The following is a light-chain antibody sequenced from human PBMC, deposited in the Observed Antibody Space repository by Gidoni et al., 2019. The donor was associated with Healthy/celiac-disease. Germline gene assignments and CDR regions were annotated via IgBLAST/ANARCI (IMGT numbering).Light chain of an antibody. CDR1: SSNIGNNY. CDR2: EDN. V-gene: IGLV1-51*01. CDR3: VTWDSSMSVL. J-gene: IGLJ3*02. Sequence: QVVLTQPPSVSAAPGQKVTISCSGSSSNIGNNYVTWYQQLPGTAPKLLIFEDNGRSSGIPDRFSGSKSGTSATLDIIGLQSGDEADYYCVTWDSSMSVLFGGGTKLTVL.